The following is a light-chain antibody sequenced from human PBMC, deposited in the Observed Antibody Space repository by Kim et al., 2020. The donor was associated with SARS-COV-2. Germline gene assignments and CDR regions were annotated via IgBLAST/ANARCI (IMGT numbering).Light chain of an antibody. CDR1: QSVSTSY. CDR2: GAS. V-gene: IGKV3-20*01. J-gene: IGKJ2*02. Sequence: SPWDKATLTCRASQSVSTSYLAWYQQKPDQAPRLLIYGASSRATGIPDMISGSGSGTDFTLTISRLEPEDFAVYYCQQYGSSPCTFGQGTKLEI. CDR3: QQYGSSPCT.